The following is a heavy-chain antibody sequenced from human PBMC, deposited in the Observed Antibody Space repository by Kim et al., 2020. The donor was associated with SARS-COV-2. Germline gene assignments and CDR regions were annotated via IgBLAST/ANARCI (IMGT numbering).Heavy chain of an antibody. V-gene: IGHV1-69*13. J-gene: IGHJ4*02. CDR3: ARDGGVYCGGDCFYGWGSFDY. CDR2: IIPIFGTA. Sequence: SVKVSCKASGGTFSSYAISWVRQAPGQGLEWMGGIIPIFGTANYAQKFQGRVTITADESTSTAYMELSSLRSEDTAVYYCARDGGVYCGGDCFYGWGSFDYWGQGTLVTVSS. CDR1: GGTFSSYA. D-gene: IGHD2-21*02.